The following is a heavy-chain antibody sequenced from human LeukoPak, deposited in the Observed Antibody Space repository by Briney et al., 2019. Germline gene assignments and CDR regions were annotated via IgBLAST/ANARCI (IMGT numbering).Heavy chain of an antibody. D-gene: IGHD1/OR15-1a*01. CDR2: INTNSGDT. CDR3: AREEQYNNFFDY. CDR1: GYTLTDYY. Sequence: ASVKVSCKASGYTLTDYYIHWVRQPPGQELAWLGWINTNSGDTAYAQKFQGRLTMTRDTTISSAEMDLSRLNSDDTAVYCCAREEQYNNFFDYWGQGTLVTVSS. V-gene: IGHV1-2*02. J-gene: IGHJ4*02.